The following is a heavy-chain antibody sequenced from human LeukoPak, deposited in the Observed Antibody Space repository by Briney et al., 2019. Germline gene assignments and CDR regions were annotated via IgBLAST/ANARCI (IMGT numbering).Heavy chain of an antibody. CDR3: TRADCSSTSCYSISSDPFDY. CDR2: MNPNSGNT. CDR1: GYTFTSYD. D-gene: IGHD2-2*01. V-gene: IGHV1-8*03. Sequence: ASVKVSCKASGYTFTSYDINWVRQATGQGLEWMGWMNPNSGNTGYAQKFQGRVTITRNTSISTAYMELSSLRSEDTAVYYCTRADCSSTSCYSISSDPFDYWGQGTLVTVSS. J-gene: IGHJ4*02.